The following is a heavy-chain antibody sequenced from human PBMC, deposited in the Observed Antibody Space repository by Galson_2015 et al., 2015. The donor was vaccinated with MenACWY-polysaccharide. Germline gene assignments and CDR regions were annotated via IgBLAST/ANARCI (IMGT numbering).Heavy chain of an antibody. CDR2: ISSSGTTI. CDR1: GFTFSDYY. CDR3: AREPRGARSSYFDY. V-gene: IGHV3-11*01. Sequence: FLRLSCAASGFTFSDYYMHWIRQAPGKGLEWVSYISSSGTTIYYADSVKGRFIISRDNAKNSLHLQMNSLRAEDTAVYYCAREPRGARSSYFDYWGQGILVTVSS. D-gene: IGHD3-10*01. J-gene: IGHJ4*02.